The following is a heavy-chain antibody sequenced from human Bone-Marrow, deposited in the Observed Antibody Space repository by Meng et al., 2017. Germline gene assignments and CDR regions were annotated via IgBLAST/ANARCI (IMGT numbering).Heavy chain of an antibody. D-gene: IGHD3-10*01. CDR3: TTDWATMVRGVIIPAPR. J-gene: IGHJ4*02. Sequence: GESLKISCAASGSIISGSDIHWVRQAPGQGLEWVGRIKSKTDGGTTDYAAPVKGRFTISRDDSKNTLYLQMNSLKTEDTAVYYCTTDWATMVRGVIIPAPRWGQGTLVTVSS. CDR2: IKSKTDGGTT. V-gene: IGHV3-15*01. CDR1: GSIISGSD.